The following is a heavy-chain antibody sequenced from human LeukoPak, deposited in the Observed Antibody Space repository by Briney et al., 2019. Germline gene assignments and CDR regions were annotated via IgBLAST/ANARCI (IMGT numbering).Heavy chain of an antibody. J-gene: IGHJ4*02. D-gene: IGHD2-15*01. CDR2: IKSKTDGGTT. V-gene: IGHV3-15*01. CDR3: TTAAPGGTLDY. CDR1: GLTFSNAW. Sequence: GGPLSLSCAAPGLTFSNAWMAWVPQPPGKGRGRVGRIKSKTDGGTTDYAAPVKGRFTISRDDSKNTLYLQMNSLKTEDTAVYYCTTAAPGGTLDYWGQGTLVTVSS.